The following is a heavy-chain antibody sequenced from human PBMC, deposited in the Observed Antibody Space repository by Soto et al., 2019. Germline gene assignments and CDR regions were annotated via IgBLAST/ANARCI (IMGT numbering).Heavy chain of an antibody. D-gene: IGHD2-2*02. CDR3: ARDDIVVVPAAIRGGDYNWNYYYYYGMDV. CDR2: IYYSGST. J-gene: IGHJ6*02. Sequence: ASETLSLTCTVSGGSISSYYWSWIRQPPGKGLEWIGYIYYSGSTNYNPSLKSRVTISVDTSKNQFSLKLSSVTAADTAVYYCARDDIVVVPAAIRGGDYNWNYYYYYGMDVWGQGTTVTVSS. V-gene: IGHV4-59*01. CDR1: GGSISSYY.